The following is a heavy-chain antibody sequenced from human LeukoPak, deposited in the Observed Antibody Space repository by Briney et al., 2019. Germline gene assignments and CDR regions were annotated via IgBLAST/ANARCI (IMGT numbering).Heavy chain of an antibody. CDR1: GFTFSGSA. CDR2: IRSKANSYAT. CDR3: TRHLGIGELRDY. V-gene: IGHV3-73*01. D-gene: IGHD1-26*01. Sequence: GGSLRLSCAASGFTFSGSAMHWVRQASGKGLEWVGRIRSKANSYATAYAASVKGRFTISRDDSKNTAYLQMNSPKTEDTAVYYCTRHLGIGELRDYWGQGTLVTVSS. J-gene: IGHJ4*02.